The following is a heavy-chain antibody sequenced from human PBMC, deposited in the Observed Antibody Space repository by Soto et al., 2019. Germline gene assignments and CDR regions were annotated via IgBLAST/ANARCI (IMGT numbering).Heavy chain of an antibody. Sequence: QVQLQESGPGLVKPSETMSLTCTISGDSINNYFWNWIRQTPGKGLEWIGYISYSGSTSYNPSLQRRVTISSDTSKNNFSLILSSVTAADTAVYYCARARQRDTGRGLDVWGQGTTVTVSS. CDR3: ARARQRDTGRGLDV. CDR1: GDSINNYF. CDR2: ISYSGST. J-gene: IGHJ6*02. D-gene: IGHD5-18*01. V-gene: IGHV4-59*01.